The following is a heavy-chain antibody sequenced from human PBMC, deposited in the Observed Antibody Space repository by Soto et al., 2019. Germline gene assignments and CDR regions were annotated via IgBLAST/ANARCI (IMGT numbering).Heavy chain of an antibody. CDR2: IYYSGST. Sequence: QLQLQESGPGLVKPSETLSLTCTVSGGSISSSSYYWGWIRQPPGKGLEWIGSIYYSGSTYYNPSLKSRVTISVDTAKNQFSLKLSSVTAADTAVYYCARHHLGGGSSSSSDHIFDYWGQGTLVTVSS. CDR1: GGSISSSSYY. CDR3: ARHHLGGGSSSSSDHIFDY. D-gene: IGHD6-6*01. J-gene: IGHJ4*02. V-gene: IGHV4-39*01.